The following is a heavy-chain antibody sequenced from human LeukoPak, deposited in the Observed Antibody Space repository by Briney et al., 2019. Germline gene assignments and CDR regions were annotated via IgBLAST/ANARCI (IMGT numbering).Heavy chain of an antibody. CDR1: GFTFSSYA. CDR2: IKRDGSEK. D-gene: IGHD4-17*01. V-gene: IGHV3-7*04. Sequence: GGSLRLSCAASGFTFSSYAMSWVRQAPGKGLEWVANIKRDGSEKYYVDSVKGRFTISRDNAKNSLYLQMNSLRAEEAAVYYCARGYGDSIHFDYWGQGTLVTVSS. CDR3: ARGYGDSIHFDY. J-gene: IGHJ4*02.